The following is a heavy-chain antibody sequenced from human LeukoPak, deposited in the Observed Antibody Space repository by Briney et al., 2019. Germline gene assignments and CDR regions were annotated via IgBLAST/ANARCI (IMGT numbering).Heavy chain of an antibody. CDR3: ARGPTISETGYFDF. CDR2: ITHHGDT. J-gene: IGHJ4*03. Sequence: SETLSLTCAVYGESFSAHYWSWIRKSPGKGLEWIAEITHHGDTNYNPSVKSRVTISIDTYKNQFSLKVRSLTAADTAVYYCARGPTISETGYFDFWGQGTLVTVSS. V-gene: IGHV4-34*01. CDR1: GESFSAHY. D-gene: IGHD1-1*01.